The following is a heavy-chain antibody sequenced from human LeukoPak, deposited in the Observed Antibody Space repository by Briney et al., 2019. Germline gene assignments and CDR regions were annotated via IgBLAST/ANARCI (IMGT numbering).Heavy chain of an antibody. D-gene: IGHD2-2*01. CDR1: GFTFSSYA. Sequence: PGGSLRLSCAASGFTFSSYAMSWVRQAPGKGLEWVSAISGSGGSTYYADSVKGRFTISRDNSKNTLYLQVNSLRAEDTAVYYCAKGSWYQLLSGDYWGQGTLVTVSS. V-gene: IGHV3-23*01. CDR2: ISGSGGST. J-gene: IGHJ4*02. CDR3: AKGSWYQLLSGDY.